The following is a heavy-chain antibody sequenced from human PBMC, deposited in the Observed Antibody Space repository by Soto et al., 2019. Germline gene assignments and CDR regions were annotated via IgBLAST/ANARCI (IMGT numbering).Heavy chain of an antibody. V-gene: IGHV1-3*05. Sequence: QVQLVQSAAEEKKPGASVKVSCKASGYTFSSYPMHWVRQAPGQSLEWMGWINTGNGYTKYSQNFQARVTITRDTSASTVYLQLSSLRSADTAVYYCARDRGGYCSGGSSSEAWFDPWGQGTLVTVSS. CDR2: INTGNGYT. D-gene: IGHD2-15*01. CDR1: GYTFSSYP. J-gene: IGHJ5*02. CDR3: ARDRGGYCSGGSSSEAWFDP.